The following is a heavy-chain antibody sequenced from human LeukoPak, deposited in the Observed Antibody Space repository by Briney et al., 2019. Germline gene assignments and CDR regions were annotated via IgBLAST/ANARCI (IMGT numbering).Heavy chain of an antibody. CDR2: INPSGGST. D-gene: IGHD3-10*01. Sequence: GASVKVSCKASGYTFTSYYMHWVRQAPGQGLEWMGIINPSGGSTSYAQRFQGRVTMTRDMSTSTVYMELSSLRAEDTAVYYCARELRGFDPWGQGTLVTVSS. J-gene: IGHJ5*02. V-gene: IGHV1-46*01. CDR1: GYTFTSYY. CDR3: ARELRGFDP.